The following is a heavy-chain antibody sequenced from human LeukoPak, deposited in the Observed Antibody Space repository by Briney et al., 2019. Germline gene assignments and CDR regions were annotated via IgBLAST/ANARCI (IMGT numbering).Heavy chain of an antibody. J-gene: IGHJ4*02. CDR1: GYTFTSYY. D-gene: IGHD5-24*01. CDR3: ARDLGDGYNGFDY. Sequence: GASVKVSCKASGYTFTSYYMHWVRQAPGQGLEGMGIINPSGGSTSYAQKFEGRVTITRDTSTSTVYMEVSSLRCEDTAVYYCARDLGDGYNGFDYWGQGTLVTVSS. CDR2: INPSGGST. V-gene: IGHV1-46*01.